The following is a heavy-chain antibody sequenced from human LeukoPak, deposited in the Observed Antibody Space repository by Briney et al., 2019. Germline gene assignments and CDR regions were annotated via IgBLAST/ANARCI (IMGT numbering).Heavy chain of an antibody. V-gene: IGHV3-69-1*02. CDR3: AELGITMIGGV. Sequence: GGSLRLSCAASGFTFDDYTMHWVRQAPGKGLKWVSSITRSSYIYYADSVKGRFTISRDNAKNSLYLQMNSLRAEDTAVYYCAELGITMIGGVWGKGTTVTISS. J-gene: IGHJ6*04. D-gene: IGHD3-10*02. CDR2: ITRSSYI. CDR1: GFTFDDYT.